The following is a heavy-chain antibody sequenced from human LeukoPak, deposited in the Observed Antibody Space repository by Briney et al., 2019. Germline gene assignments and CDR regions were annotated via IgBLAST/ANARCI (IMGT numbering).Heavy chain of an antibody. J-gene: IGHJ4*02. D-gene: IGHD3-22*01. CDR1: GGSITTYY. CDR3: ARHSPMYDSSGYNYFDY. Sequence: SETLSLTCTVSGGSITTYYWSWIRQPPGNGLEWIGYIYYSGSTNYNPSLKSRVTMSVDTSKNQFSLRLGSVTAADTAVYYCARHSPMYDSSGYNYFDYWGQGTLVTVSS. CDR2: IYYSGST. V-gene: IGHV4-59*08.